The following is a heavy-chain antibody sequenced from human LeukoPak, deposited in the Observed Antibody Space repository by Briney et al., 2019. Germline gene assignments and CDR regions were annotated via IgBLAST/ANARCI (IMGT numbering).Heavy chain of an antibody. Sequence: PSETLSLTCTVSGGSISSSSYYWGWIRQPPGEGLEWIGSIYHSGSTYYNPSLKSRVTISVDTSKNQFSLKLSFVTAADTAVYYCARVLIYSYGYQPIDYWGQGTLVTVSS. D-gene: IGHD5-18*01. CDR2: IYHSGST. J-gene: IGHJ4*02. V-gene: IGHV4-39*07. CDR3: ARVLIYSYGYQPIDY. CDR1: GGSISSSSYY.